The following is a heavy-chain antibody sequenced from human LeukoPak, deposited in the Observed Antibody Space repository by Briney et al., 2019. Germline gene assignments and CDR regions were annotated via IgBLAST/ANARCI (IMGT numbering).Heavy chain of an antibody. V-gene: IGHV3-74*01. Sequence: PGGFLRLSCAASGFTFSNYWMHWVRQAPGKGLVWVSRVTSDGTGADYADSVRGQFTISRDNAKNTVYLHMNSLRAEDTAIYYCARVPAAAAGMGIDYWGQGTLVTVSS. CDR3: ARVPAAAAGMGIDY. CDR1: GFTFSNYW. J-gene: IGHJ4*02. D-gene: IGHD6-13*01. CDR2: VTSDGTGA.